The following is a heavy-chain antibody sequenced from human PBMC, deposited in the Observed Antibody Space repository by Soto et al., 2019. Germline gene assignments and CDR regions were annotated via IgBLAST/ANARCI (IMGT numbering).Heavy chain of an antibody. CDR1: GFSLSTVGVA. Sequence: QITLKESGPPLVTPTQTLTLTCTFSGFSLSTVGVAVGWIRQPPGKALECLALIYWDDDKRYRPSLKSRLTLTKDTSKNQVVLTLTNRDPVDTGAYFCAHSRQEARRWAVYFDSWGQGSLVTVSS. V-gene: IGHV2-5*02. J-gene: IGHJ4*02. CDR3: AHSRQEARRWAVYFDS. CDR2: IYWDDDK. D-gene: IGHD6-6*01.